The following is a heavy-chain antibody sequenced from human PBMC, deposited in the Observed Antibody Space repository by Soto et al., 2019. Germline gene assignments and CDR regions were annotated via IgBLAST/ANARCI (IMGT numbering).Heavy chain of an antibody. CDR3: AKDGFAGNIFPYGMDV. V-gene: IGHV3-23*04. CDR1: GFTFSSYA. Sequence: VQLVESGGDLVQPGGSLRLSCAASGFTFSSYAMSWVRQAPGKGLEWVSAISGRGDSTHYADSVKGRFTISRDNSKNTLYLQMNSLRAGDTAVYFCAKDGFAGNIFPYGMDVWGQGTTVTVSS. CDR2: ISGRGDST. D-gene: IGHD3-9*01. J-gene: IGHJ6*02.